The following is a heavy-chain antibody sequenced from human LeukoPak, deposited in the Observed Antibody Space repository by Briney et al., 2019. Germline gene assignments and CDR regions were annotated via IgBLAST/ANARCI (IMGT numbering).Heavy chain of an antibody. V-gene: IGHV1-2*06. Sequence: PWASVKVSCKASGYTFTSYDINWVRQAPGQGLEWMGRINPNSGGTNYAQKFQGRVTMTRDTSISTAYMELSRLRSDDTAVYYCARAGVARVVAARDYYYYYYMDVWGKGTTVTVSS. J-gene: IGHJ6*03. CDR2: INPNSGGT. CDR1: GYTFTSYD. CDR3: ARAGVARVVAARDYYYYYYMDV. D-gene: IGHD2-15*01.